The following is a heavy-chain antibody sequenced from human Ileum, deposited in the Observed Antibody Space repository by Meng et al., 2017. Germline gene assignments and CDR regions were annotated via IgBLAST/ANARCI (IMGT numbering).Heavy chain of an antibody. D-gene: IGHD3-10*01. J-gene: IGHJ4*02. V-gene: IGHV4-4*02. Sequence: QLQLQESGPGLVPPSGTLSLACAVSGDSIGNSKWWSWLRQPPGKGLEWIGEISNSGKTVYSPSLKSRVRISLDKSNNQFSLTLNSVTAADTAMYYCARERIRELGLFDSWGQGTLVTVSS. CDR1: GDSIGNSKW. CDR2: ISNSGKT. CDR3: ARERIRELGLFDS.